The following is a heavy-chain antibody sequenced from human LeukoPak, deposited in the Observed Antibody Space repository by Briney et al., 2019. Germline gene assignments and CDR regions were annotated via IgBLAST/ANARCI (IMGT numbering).Heavy chain of an antibody. D-gene: IGHD3-3*01. CDR3: ARDHHYDFWSGYYRYFDY. CDR1: GYTFTSYA. V-gene: IGHV7-4-1*02. CDR2: INTNTGNP. J-gene: IGHJ4*02. Sequence: ASVKVSCKASGYTFTSYAMNWVRQAPGQGLEWMGWINTNTGNPTYAQGFTGRFVFPLDTSVSTAYLQISSLKAEDTAVYYCARDHHYDFWSGYYRYFDYWGQGTLVTVSS.